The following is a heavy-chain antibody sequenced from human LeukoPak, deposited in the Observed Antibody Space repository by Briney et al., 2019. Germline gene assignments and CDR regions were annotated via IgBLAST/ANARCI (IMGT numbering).Heavy chain of an antibody. Sequence: GGSLRLSCAAFSGFAISWVRQAPGRGLEWVSAINGRGDDTYYPDSVKGRFTISRDNSNNTLYLQMNSLRGEETAVYYCAKGPRSSFSFFDSWGQGNLVTVSS. CDR2: INGRGDDT. J-gene: IGHJ4*02. CDR3: AKGPRSSFSFFDS. CDR1: SGFA. V-gene: IGHV3-23*01. D-gene: IGHD6-19*01.